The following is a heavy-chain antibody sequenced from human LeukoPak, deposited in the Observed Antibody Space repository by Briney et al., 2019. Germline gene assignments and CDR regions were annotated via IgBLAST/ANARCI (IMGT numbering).Heavy chain of an antibody. CDR1: GVSVSGYY. CDR2: IYYSGST. Sequence: SETLSFTCVVSGVSVSGYYWGWIRQPPGKGLEWIGYIYYSGSTNYNPSLKSRVTISVDTSKNQFSLKLSSVTAADTAVYYCARDPIQHGLDYYGMDVWGQGTTVTVSS. CDR3: ARDPIQHGLDYYGMDV. J-gene: IGHJ6*02. D-gene: IGHD2-21*01. V-gene: IGHV4-59*02.